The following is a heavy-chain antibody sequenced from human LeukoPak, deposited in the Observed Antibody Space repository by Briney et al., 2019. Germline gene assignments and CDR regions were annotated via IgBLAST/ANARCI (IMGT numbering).Heavy chain of an antibody. CDR1: GGSISSGGYS. V-gene: IGHV4-61*02. D-gene: IGHD3-3*01. J-gene: IGHJ3*02. Sequence: SQTLSLTCAVSGGSISSGGYSWSWIRQPAGKGLEWIGRIYTSGSTNYNPSLKSRVTISVDTSKNQFSLKLSSVTAADTAVYYCARVPWSLSWASGLHAFDIWGQGTMVTVSS. CDR2: IYTSGST. CDR3: ARVPWSLSWASGLHAFDI.